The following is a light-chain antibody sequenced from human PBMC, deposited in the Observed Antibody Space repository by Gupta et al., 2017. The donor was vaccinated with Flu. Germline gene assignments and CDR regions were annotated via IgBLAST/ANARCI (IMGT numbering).Light chain of an antibody. CDR1: SSNIGRKT. J-gene: IGLJ3*02. Sequence: RVILALSGSSSNIGRKTVNGYQQNPRTAPKLLIYKKNQLPAVVPDRFSGAESDTSAALAISGLQSEDEADYYCAAWEDSLNGWVFGGGTKLTGL. V-gene: IGLV1-44*01. CDR3: AAWEDSLNGWV. CDR2: KKN.